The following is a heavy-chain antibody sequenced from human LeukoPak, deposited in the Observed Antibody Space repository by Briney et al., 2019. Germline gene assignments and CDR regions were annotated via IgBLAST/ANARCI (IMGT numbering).Heavy chain of an antibody. D-gene: IGHD2-2*01. J-gene: IGHJ4*02. V-gene: IGHV3-48*03. CDR1: GFSFRSCE. CDR2: ISSSGCFI. CDR3: ARDGYCSNTSCYYFDY. Sequence: GGSLRLSCAASGFSFRSCEFSWVRQAPAKGLQWVSYISSSGCFIYYADSVKGRFTISRDSAKNSLYLQMNRLRAEDTAVYYCARDGYCSNTSCYYFDYWGRGTLVTVSS.